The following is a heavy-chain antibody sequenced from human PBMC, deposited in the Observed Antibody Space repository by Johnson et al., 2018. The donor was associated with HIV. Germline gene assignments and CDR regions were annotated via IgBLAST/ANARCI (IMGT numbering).Heavy chain of an antibody. J-gene: IGHJ3*02. CDR2: ISYDGSNK. Sequence: HVQLVESGGGLVKPGGSLRLSCAASGFTFSSYAMHWVRQAPGKGLEWVAVISYDGSNKYYADSVKGRFTISRDNSKNTLYLQMNSVRAEDTAVYYCARGLGSRSAFDIWGQGTMVTVSS. D-gene: IGHD2-2*01. CDR3: ARGLGSRSAFDI. CDR1: GFTFSSYA. V-gene: IGHV3-30*14.